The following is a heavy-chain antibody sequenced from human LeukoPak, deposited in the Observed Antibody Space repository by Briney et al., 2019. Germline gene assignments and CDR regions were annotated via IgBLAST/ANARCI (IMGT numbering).Heavy chain of an antibody. CDR3: AKSIRSCSSNSCFAGYYNYGLHV. CDR2: ISHDGSSK. Sequence: PGRSLRLSCAASGFTFSSYGMHWVRQAPGKGLEWVAVISHDGSSKYYADSVKGRFTISRDNPKNTLDLQMHSLRAEDTAVYYCAKSIRSCSSNSCFAGYYNYGLHVWGQGTTVIVSS. D-gene: IGHD2-2*01. J-gene: IGHJ6*02. V-gene: IGHV3-30*18. CDR1: GFTFSSYG.